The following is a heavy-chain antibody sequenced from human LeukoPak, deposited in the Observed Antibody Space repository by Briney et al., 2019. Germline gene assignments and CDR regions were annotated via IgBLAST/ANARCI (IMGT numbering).Heavy chain of an antibody. CDR2: INTDGTVT. CDR3: ATKQWLAPPPDS. Sequence: GGSLRLSCAASGFTFSKYWMLWVRQAPGKGLESVSRINTDGTVTNYADSVKGRFTVSRDNADNTMLLQMNSVRDEDTAVYYCATKQWLAPPPDSWGQGTPVTVSS. J-gene: IGHJ4*02. V-gene: IGHV3-74*01. D-gene: IGHD6-19*01. CDR1: GFTFSKYW.